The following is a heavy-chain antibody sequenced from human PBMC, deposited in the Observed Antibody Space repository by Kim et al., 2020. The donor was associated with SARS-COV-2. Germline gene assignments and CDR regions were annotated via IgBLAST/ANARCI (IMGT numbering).Heavy chain of an antibody. V-gene: IGHV1-8*01. Sequence: ASVKVSCKASGYTFTSYDINWVRQATGQGLEWMGWMNPNSGNTGYAQKFQGRVTMTRNTSISTAYMELSSLRSEDTAVYCCAHAYGSGSYLYYYYGMDVWGQGTTVTVSS. CDR3: AHAYGSGSYLYYYYGMDV. D-gene: IGHD3-10*01. J-gene: IGHJ6*02. CDR1: GYTFTSYD. CDR2: MNPNSGNT.